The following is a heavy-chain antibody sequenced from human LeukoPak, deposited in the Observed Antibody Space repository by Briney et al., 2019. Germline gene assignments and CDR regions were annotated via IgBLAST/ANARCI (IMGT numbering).Heavy chain of an antibody. D-gene: IGHD3-22*01. CDR2: IRYDGSNK. CDR1: GFTFSSYG. CDR3: AKVFYRPTMIAVITKGYFDY. Sequence: GGSLRLSCAASGFTFSSYGMHWVRQAPGKGLEWLAFIRYDGSNKYYADSVKGRFTISRDNSKNTLYLQMNSLRAEDTAVYYCAKVFYRPTMIAVITKGYFDYWGQGALVTVSS. J-gene: IGHJ4*02. V-gene: IGHV3-30*02.